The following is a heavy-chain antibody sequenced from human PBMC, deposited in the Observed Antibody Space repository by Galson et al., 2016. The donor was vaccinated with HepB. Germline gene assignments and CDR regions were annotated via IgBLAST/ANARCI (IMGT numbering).Heavy chain of an antibody. Sequence: SVKVSCKASGYTFTTYAITWVRQAPGQGLEWMGWINPYNGNIKYAQKVQGRVTMTTDTSTSTAYMELRSLRFDDTAVYYYARRYSSGWYVYFDYWGQGTLVTVSS. CDR2: INPYNGNI. CDR1: GYTFTTYA. J-gene: IGHJ4*02. V-gene: IGHV1-18*04. D-gene: IGHD6-19*01. CDR3: ARRYSSGWYVYFDY.